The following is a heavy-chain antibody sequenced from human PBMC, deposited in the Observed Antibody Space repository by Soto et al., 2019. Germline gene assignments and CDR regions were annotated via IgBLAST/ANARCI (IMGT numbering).Heavy chain of an antibody. CDR2: VYWTGST. V-gene: IGHV4-39*01. CDR3: FLLLYTYGLLIDY. J-gene: IGHJ4*02. CDR1: GDSITTNGYY. Sequence: SENLSLTCSVSGDSITTNGYYWGWIRQPPGKGLQWIGNVYWTGSTFSHPSLTSRVFISVDTSKNEFSLRLTSVTAADTAVYYCFLLLYTYGLLIDYWCPGTLVSASS. D-gene: IGHD3-22*01.